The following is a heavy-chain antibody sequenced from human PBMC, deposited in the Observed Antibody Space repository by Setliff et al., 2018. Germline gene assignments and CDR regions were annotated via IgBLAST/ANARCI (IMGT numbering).Heavy chain of an antibody. CDR3: ARVRSSSWLVVNWFDP. Sequence: GASVKVSCKASGYTFTSYGISWVRQAPGQGLEWMGRIIPIFGTANYAQKFQGRVTITADKSTSTAYMELSSLRSEDTAVYYCARVRSSSWLVVNWFDPWGQGTLVTVSS. D-gene: IGHD6-13*01. CDR2: IIPIFGTA. CDR1: GYTFTSYG. V-gene: IGHV1-69*06. J-gene: IGHJ5*02.